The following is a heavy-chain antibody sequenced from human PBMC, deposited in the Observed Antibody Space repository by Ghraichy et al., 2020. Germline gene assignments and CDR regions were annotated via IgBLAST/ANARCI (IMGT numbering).Heavy chain of an antibody. CDR1: GFAFSSYA. V-gene: IGHV3-23*01. CDR2: ISGSGGST. J-gene: IGHJ3*02. Sequence: GGSLRLSCAASGFAFSSYAMSWVRQAPGKGLEWVSAISGSGGSTYYADSVKGRFTISRDNSKNTLYLQMNSLRAEDTAVYYCAKEFQTYYYGSEKGDAFDIWGQGTMVTVSS. D-gene: IGHD3-10*01. CDR3: AKEFQTYYYGSEKGDAFDI.